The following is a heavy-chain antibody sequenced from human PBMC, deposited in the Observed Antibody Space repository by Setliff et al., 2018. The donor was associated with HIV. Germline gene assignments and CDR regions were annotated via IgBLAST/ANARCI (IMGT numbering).Heavy chain of an antibody. V-gene: IGHV4-38-2*02. Sequence: SETLSLTCTVSGYSISSGYYWGWIRQPPGKGLEWIGKINHSGSTNYNPSLKSRVTISVDTSKNQFSLKLSSVTAADTAVYYCANLPTVRTRRTGQYYYYGMDVWGQGTTVTVSS. CDR2: INHSGST. CDR3: ANLPTVRTRRTGQYYYYGMDV. CDR1: GYSISSGYY. J-gene: IGHJ6*02. D-gene: IGHD3-10*01.